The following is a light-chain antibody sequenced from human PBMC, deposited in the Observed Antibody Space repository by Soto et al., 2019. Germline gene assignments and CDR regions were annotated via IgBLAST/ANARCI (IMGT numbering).Light chain of an antibody. CDR3: QSYDSSLSGRV. Sequence: QSVLTQPPSVSGAPGQRVTISCTGSSSNIGAGYDVHWYQQLPGTAPKLLIYGNSNRPSGVPDRFSASKSGTSASLAITGLQTEDEADYYCQSYDSSLSGRVFGTGTKLTV. CDR1: SSNIGAGYD. V-gene: IGLV1-40*01. CDR2: GNS. J-gene: IGLJ1*01.